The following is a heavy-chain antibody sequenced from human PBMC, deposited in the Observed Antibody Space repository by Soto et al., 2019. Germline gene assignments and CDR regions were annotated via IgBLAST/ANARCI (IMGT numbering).Heavy chain of an antibody. D-gene: IGHD3-10*01. CDR1: GGSVNSSPYY. CDR2: IYFTGRK. J-gene: IGHJ4*02. CDR3: ARFYASGGFYDF. V-gene: IGHV4-39*01. Sequence: PSETLSLTCTVSGGSVNSSPYYWGWIRQPPGKGLEWIGSIYFTGRKYNNPSLKSRVAISVDTSKNQISLKLTSVTASDTALYFCARFYASGGFYDFWGQGTLVTVSS.